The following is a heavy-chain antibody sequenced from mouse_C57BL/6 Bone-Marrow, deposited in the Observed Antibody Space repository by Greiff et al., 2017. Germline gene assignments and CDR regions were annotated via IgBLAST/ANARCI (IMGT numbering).Heavy chain of an antibody. CDR3: ASIYPFYAMDY. CDR2: IYPRSGNT. Sequence: QVQLQQSGAELARPGASVKLSCKASGYTFTSYGISWVKQRPGQGLEWIGEIYPRSGNTYYNEKFKGKATLTADKSSSTAYMQLRSLTSEDSAVYFCASIYPFYAMDYWGRGTSVTVSS. V-gene: IGHV1-81*01. J-gene: IGHJ4*01. D-gene: IGHD1-1*01. CDR1: GYTFTSYG.